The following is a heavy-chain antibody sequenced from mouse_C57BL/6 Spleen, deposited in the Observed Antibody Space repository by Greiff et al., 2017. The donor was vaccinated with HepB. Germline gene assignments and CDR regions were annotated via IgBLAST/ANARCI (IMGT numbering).Heavy chain of an antibody. D-gene: IGHD1-1*01. Sequence: VQLQQSGPELVKPGASVKISCKASGYSFTDYNLNWVKQSNGKSLEWIGVINPNYGTTSYNQKFKGKATLTVDQSSSTAYMQLNRLTSEDSAVYYCARPYGSSPRWYFDVWGTGTTVTVSS. J-gene: IGHJ1*03. CDR2: INPNYGTT. V-gene: IGHV1-39*01. CDR1: GYSFTDYN. CDR3: ARPYGSSPRWYFDV.